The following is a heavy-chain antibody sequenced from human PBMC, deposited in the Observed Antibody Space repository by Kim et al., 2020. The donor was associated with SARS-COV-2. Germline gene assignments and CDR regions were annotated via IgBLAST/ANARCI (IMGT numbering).Heavy chain of an antibody. V-gene: IGHV5-51*01. CDR2: IYPGDSDT. CDR3: ARQVYCSSTSCPRYYYYYYMDV. Sequence: GESLKISCKGSGYSFTNYWIGWVGQMPGKGLEWLGIIYPGDSDTRYSPSFQGQVTISADKSISTAYLQWSSLKASDTAMYYCARQVYCSSTSCPRYYYYYYMDVWGKGTTVTVSS. CDR1: GYSFTNYW. D-gene: IGHD2-2*01. J-gene: IGHJ6*03.